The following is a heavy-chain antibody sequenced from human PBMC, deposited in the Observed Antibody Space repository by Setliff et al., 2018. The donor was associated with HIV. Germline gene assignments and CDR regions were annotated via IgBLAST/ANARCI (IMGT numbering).Heavy chain of an antibody. Sequence: GSLRLSCAASGFTFSNYGMQWVRQAPGKGLEWVAIISYHERDSFYADSVKGRFTISRDNSKNMLYLQMNSLRTEDTAVYYCTKPTTVVTSYYFDSWGQGTQVTVSS. V-gene: IGHV3-30*18. CDR2: ISYHERDS. J-gene: IGHJ4*02. D-gene: IGHD4-17*01. CDR1: GFTFSNYG. CDR3: TKPTTVVTSYYFDS.